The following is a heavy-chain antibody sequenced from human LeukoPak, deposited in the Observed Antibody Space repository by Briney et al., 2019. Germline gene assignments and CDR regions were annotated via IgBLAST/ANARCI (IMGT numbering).Heavy chain of an antibody. D-gene: IGHD6-19*01. V-gene: IGHV4-59*01. CDR1: GGSISSYY. CDR2: IYYSGST. Sequence: SETLSLTCTVSGGSISSYYWSWIRQPPGKGLEWIGYIYYSGSTNYNPSLKSRVTISVDTSKNQFSLKLSSVTAADTAVYYCASDRHQAGSNWFDPWGQGTLVTVSS. J-gene: IGHJ5*02. CDR3: ASDRHQAGSNWFDP.